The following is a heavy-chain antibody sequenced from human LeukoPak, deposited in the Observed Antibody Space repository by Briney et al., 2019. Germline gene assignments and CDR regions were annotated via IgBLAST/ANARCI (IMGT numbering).Heavy chain of an antibody. CDR2: ISSSGSTK. CDR3: ARGPRGYSYGLCYY. J-gene: IGHJ4*02. V-gene: IGHV3-48*03. D-gene: IGHD5-18*01. CDR1: GFTFSSYE. Sequence: GGSLRLTCAASGFTFSSYEMNWVRQAPGKGLEWVSYISSSGSTKYYADSVKGRFTISRDNAKNSLYLQMNSLRAEDTAVYYCARGPRGYSYGLCYYWGQGTLVTVSS.